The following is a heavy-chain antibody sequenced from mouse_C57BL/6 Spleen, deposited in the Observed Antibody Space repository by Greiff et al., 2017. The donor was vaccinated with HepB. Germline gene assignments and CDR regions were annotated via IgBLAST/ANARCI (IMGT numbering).Heavy chain of an antibody. CDR2: IHPNSGST. CDR3: ARGYYGSNYFDY. D-gene: IGHD1-1*01. J-gene: IGHJ2*01. CDR1: GYTFPSYW. V-gene: IGHV1-64*01. Sequence: VQLQQPGAELVKPGASVKLSCKASGYTFPSYWMHWVKQRPGQGLEWIGMIHPNSGSTNYNEKFKSKATLTVDKSSSTAYMQLSSLTSEDSAVYYCARGYYGSNYFDYWGQGTTLTVSS.